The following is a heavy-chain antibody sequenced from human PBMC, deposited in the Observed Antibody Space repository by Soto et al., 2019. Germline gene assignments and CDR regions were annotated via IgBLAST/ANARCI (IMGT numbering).Heavy chain of an antibody. V-gene: IGHV2-5*02. J-gene: IGHJ6*03. CDR2: IYWDDDK. Sequence: SGPTLVNPTQTLTLTCTFSGFSLSTSGVGVGWIRQPPGKALEWLALIYWDDDKRYSPSLKSRLTITKDTSKNQMVLTMTNMESVDTATYYFAHFLSRYKTYYYYNRDYYYYYYMDVWGKGTTVTVSS. D-gene: IGHD3-22*01. CDR1: GFSLSTSGVG. CDR3: AHFLSRYKTYYYYNRDYYYYYYMDV.